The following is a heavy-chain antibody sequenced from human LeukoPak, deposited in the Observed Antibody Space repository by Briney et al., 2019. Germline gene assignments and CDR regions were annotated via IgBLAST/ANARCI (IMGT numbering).Heavy chain of an antibody. V-gene: IGHV4-30-2*01. CDR2: IYHSGST. CDR3: ARGVYSGSYYYYGMDV. Sequence: SETLSLTCAVSGGSISSGGYSWSWIRQPPGKGLEWIGYIYHSGSTYYNPSLKSRVTISVDRSKNQFSLKLSSVTAADTAVYYCARGVYSGSYYYYGMDVWGQGTTVTVSS. CDR1: GGSISSGGYS. J-gene: IGHJ6*02. D-gene: IGHD1-26*01.